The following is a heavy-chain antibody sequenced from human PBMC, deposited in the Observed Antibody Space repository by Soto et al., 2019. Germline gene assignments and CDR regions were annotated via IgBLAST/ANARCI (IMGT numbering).Heavy chain of an antibody. V-gene: IGHV3-23*01. CDR2: ISGSGGST. Sequence: GGSLRLSCTASGFTFSSYAMSWVRQAPGKGLEWVSAISGSGGSTYYADSVKGRFTISRDNSKNTLYLQMNSLRAEDTAVYYCAKGALVRRANYYYYYMDVWGKGTTFTVSS. CDR3: AKGALVRRANYYYYYMDV. CDR1: GFTFSSYA. D-gene: IGHD6-6*01. J-gene: IGHJ6*03.